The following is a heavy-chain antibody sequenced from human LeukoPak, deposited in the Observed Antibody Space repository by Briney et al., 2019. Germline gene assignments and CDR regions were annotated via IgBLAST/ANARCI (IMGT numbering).Heavy chain of an antibody. J-gene: IGHJ5*02. CDR2: INPNSGGT. V-gene: IGHV1-2*02. CDR3: AREGIKLWFGDSLSPFDP. D-gene: IGHD3-10*01. Sequence: ASVKVSCKASGYTFTGYYMHWVRQAPGQGLEWMGWINPNSGGTNYAQKFQGRVTMTRDTSISTAYMELSGLRSDDTAVYYCAREGIKLWFGDSLSPFDPWGQGTLVTVSS. CDR1: GYTFTGYY.